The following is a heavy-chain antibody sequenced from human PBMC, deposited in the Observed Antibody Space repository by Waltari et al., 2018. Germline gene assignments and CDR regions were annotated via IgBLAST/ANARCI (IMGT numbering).Heavy chain of an antibody. CDR1: GYTFTSYD. J-gene: IGHJ3*02. Sequence: KASGYTFTSYDINWVRQATGQGLEWMGWMNPNSGNTGYAQKFQGRVTMTRNTSISTAYMELSSLRSEDTAVYYCAREVLLPTDAFDIWGQGTMVTVSS. CDR3: AREVLLPTDAFDI. D-gene: IGHD3-10*01. V-gene: IGHV1-8*01. CDR2: MNPNSGNT.